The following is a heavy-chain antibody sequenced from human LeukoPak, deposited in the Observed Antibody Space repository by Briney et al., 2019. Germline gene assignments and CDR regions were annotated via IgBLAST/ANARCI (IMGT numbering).Heavy chain of an antibody. CDR2: IKEYGSEK. Sequence: PGGSLRLSCAASGFTFSNYWMIWVRQAQGKGLEWVGNIKEYGSEKRYADSVRGRFTISRDNAQTSIYLHLNSMRAEDTAVYYCARASKPWLQLTWGQGTLVTVSS. CDR1: GFTFSNYW. V-gene: IGHV3-7*05. J-gene: IGHJ5*02. CDR3: ARASKPWLQLT. D-gene: IGHD5-24*01.